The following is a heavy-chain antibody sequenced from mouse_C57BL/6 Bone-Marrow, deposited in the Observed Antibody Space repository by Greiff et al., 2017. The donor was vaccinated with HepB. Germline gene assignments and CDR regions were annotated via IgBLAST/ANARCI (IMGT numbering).Heavy chain of an antibody. J-gene: IGHJ4*01. D-gene: IGHD1-1*01. V-gene: IGHV7-3*01. CDR1: GFTFTDYY. Sequence: EVHLVESGGGLVQPGGSLSLSCAASGFTFTDYYMSWVRQPPGKALEWLGFIRNKANGYTTEYSASVKGRFTISRDNSQSILYLQMNDLRAEDSATYYCARVYYYGSSYAMDYWGQGTSVTVSS. CDR2: IRNKANGYTT. CDR3: ARVYYYGSSYAMDY.